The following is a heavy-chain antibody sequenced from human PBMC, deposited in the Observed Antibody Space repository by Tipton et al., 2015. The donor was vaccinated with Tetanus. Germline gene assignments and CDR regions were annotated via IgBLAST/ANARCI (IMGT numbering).Heavy chain of an antibody. CDR1: GGPFSGYY. V-gene: IGHV4-39*02. J-gene: IGHJ3*02. CDR2: IYYNGNT. Sequence: TLSLTCAVSGGPFSGYYWGWIRQAPGKGLEWIGSIYYNGNTYYNPALTSRVTMSVDTSKIHFSLRLSSVTAADTAVYYCARLSSSANDAHGFDIWGQGTMVTVSS. CDR3: ARLSSSANDAHGFDI. D-gene: IGHD3-22*01.